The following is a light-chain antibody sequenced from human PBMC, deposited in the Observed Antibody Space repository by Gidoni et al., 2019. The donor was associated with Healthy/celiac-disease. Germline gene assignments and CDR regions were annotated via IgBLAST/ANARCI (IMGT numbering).Light chain of an antibody. CDR2: DAS. J-gene: IGKJ2*02. CDR3: QQRSNWPRGT. CDR1: QSVSSY. Sequence: EIVLTQSPATLSLSPGERATLSCRASQSVSSYLAWYQQKPGQAPRLLIYDASNRATGSPARFSGSGSGTDCTLTISSLEPEDFAGYYCQQRSNWPRGTFGQGTKLEIK. V-gene: IGKV3-11*01.